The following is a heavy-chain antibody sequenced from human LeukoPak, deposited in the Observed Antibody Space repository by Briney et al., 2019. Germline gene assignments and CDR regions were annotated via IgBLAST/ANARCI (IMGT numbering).Heavy chain of an antibody. V-gene: IGHV3-23*01. CDR2: ISGSGGRT. J-gene: IGHJ5*02. D-gene: IGHD3-22*01. CDR1: GFTFSSYA. CDR3: AKGPYYYDSSGYSRRWFDP. Sequence: GGSLRLSCAASGFTFSSYAMSWVRQAPREGLEWVSGISGSGGRTYYADSVKGRFTISRDNSKNTLNLQMNSLRAEDTAVYYCAKGPYYYDSSGYSRRWFDPWGQGTLVTVSS.